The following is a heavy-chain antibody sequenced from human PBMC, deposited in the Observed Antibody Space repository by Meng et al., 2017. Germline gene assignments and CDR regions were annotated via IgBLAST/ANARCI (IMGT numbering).Heavy chain of an antibody. V-gene: IGHV3-21*01. CDR2: ISSSSSYI. D-gene: IGHD3-22*01. CDR3: ARAPSITTTTNY. J-gene: IGHJ4*02. Sequence: GGSLRLSCAASGFTFSSYSMNWVRQAPGKGLEWVSSISSSSSYIYYADSVKGRFTISRDNAKNSLYLQMNSLRAEDTAVYYCARAPSITTTTNYWGQGTLVTVS. CDR1: GFTFSSYS.